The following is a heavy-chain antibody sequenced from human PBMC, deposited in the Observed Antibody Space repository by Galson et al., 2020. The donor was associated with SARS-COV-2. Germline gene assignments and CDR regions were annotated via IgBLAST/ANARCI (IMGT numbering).Heavy chain of an antibody. CDR1: GFALSNSA. CDR2: ISYDGTTK. D-gene: IGHD6-13*01. Sequence: GGSLRLSCAASGFALSNSAMHWVRQAPGKGLEWVAIISYDGTTKYNSDSAKGRLTSSRDISKNTLYLQMTSLKPEDTAVYYCARETDGHTSSWYDYWGQGARVSVSA. CDR3: ARETDGHTSSWYDY. J-gene: IGHJ4*02. V-gene: IGHV3-30*04.